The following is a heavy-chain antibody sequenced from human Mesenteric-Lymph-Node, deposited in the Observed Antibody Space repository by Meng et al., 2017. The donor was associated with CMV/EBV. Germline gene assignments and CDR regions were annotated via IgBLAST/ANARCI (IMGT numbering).Heavy chain of an antibody. J-gene: IGHJ5*02. CDR1: GGSISSSSYY. CDR3: ASAGSSEPRERMDWFDP. CDR2: IYYSGST. D-gene: IGHD2-2*01. V-gene: IGHV4-39*07. Sequence: SETLSLTCTVSGGSISSSSYYWGWIRQPPGKGLEWIGSIYYSGSTYYNPSLKSRVTISVDTSKNQFSLKLSSVTAADTAVYYCASAGSSEPRERMDWFDPWGQGTLVTVSS.